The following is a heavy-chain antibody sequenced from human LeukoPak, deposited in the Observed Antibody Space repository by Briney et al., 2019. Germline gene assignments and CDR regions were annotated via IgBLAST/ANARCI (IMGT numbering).Heavy chain of an antibody. V-gene: IGHV3-30*04. J-gene: IGHJ6*03. Sequence: GRSLRLSCAASGFTFSSYALHWVRQAPGKGLEWVAFIRYDGSNKYYADSVKGRFTISRDNSKNTLYLQMNSLRAEDTAVYYCASAPVFYYYYYYYMDVWGKGTTVTVSS. D-gene: IGHD2/OR15-2a*01. CDR1: GFTFSSYA. CDR2: IRYDGSNK. CDR3: ASAPVFYYYYYYYMDV.